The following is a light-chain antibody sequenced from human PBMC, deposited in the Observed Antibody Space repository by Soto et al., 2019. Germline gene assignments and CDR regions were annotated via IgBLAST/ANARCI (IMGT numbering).Light chain of an antibody. CDR1: QSGRNN. J-gene: IGKJ1*01. V-gene: IGKV3-15*01. CDR2: DAS. CDR3: QQCNDWPWT. Sequence: EIVMTQSPGTLSVSPGERVTLSCRASQSGRNNLAWYQQKPGQGPRLLIYDASTRATGIPARFSGSGSGTEFTLTISSLQSEDFAVYYCQQCNDWPWTFGQGTKVEIK.